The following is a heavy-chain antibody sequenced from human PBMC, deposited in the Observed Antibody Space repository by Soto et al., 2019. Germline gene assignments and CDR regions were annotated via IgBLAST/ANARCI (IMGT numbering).Heavy chain of an antibody. Sequence: QVQLVESGGGVVQPGRSLRLSCAASGFTFSSYGMHWVRQAPGKGLEWVAVIWYDGSNKYYADSVKGRFTISRDNSKNTLYLQMNSLRAEDTAVYYCAIGDYNYYYYGMDVWGQGTTVTVSS. D-gene: IGHD2-21*02. CDR2: IWYDGSNK. CDR3: AIGDYNYYYYGMDV. CDR1: GFTFSSYG. J-gene: IGHJ6*02. V-gene: IGHV3-33*01.